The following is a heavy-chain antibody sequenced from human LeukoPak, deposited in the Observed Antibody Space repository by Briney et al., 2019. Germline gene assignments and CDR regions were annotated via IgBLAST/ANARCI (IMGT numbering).Heavy chain of an antibody. CDR3: ARDLTANIDSSY. J-gene: IGHJ4*02. V-gene: IGHV1-2*02. CDR2: INPKTGAT. CDR1: GYIFTDNY. D-gene: IGHD4-11*01. Sequence: GASVKVSCKASGYIFTDNYMHWVRQTPGQGLEWIAWINPKTGATAYAPRFQGRITVTSDTSINTAYMDLSSLTSDDTAVFYCARDLTANIDSSYWGQGTLVTVSS.